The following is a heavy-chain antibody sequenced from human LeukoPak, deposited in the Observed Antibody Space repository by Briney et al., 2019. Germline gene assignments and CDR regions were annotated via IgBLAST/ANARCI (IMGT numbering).Heavy chain of an antibody. CDR2: IYTGGST. CDR1: GFTVSSNY. D-gene: IGHD5-18*01. CDR3: ARDVDIAILGY. V-gene: IGHV3-53*01. J-gene: IGHJ4*02. Sequence: GGSLRLSCAASGFTVSSNYMSWVRQAPGKGLECVSVIYTGGSTDYADSVKGRFTISRDNAKNSLYLQMNSLGAEDTAVYYCARDVDIAILGYWGQGTLVTVSS.